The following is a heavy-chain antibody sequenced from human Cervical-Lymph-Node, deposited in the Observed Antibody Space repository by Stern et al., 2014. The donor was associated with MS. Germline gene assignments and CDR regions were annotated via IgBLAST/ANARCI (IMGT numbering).Heavy chain of an antibody. CDR3: ARDLGY. Sequence: VQLVESGGGVVQPGRSLRLSCAASGFTFSNFAMNWLRQSPDKGLQWRAAISTDGSATNYADSVKGRFTISRDNSKNTLYLEMNSLTTEDTAVFYCARDLGYWGQGTLVTVSS. CDR1: GFTFSNFA. V-gene: IGHV3-30-3*01. CDR2: ISTDGSAT. J-gene: IGHJ4*02.